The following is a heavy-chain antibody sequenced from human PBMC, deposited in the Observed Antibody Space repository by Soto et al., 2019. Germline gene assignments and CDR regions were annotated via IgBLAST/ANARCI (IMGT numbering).Heavy chain of an antibody. CDR2: ISSDGSYK. CDR3: VKAGVAGYCSGGSCFNWFDP. J-gene: IGHJ5*02. CDR1: GSTFSNYA. Sequence: HPGGSLSLSCTASGSTFSNYAIHWVRQVPGKGLEWVAVISSDGSYKDYADFVEGRFTISRDNSKNTLYLQMNSLRADDTAVYYCVKAGVAGYCSGGSCFNWFDPWGQGTLVTVSS. D-gene: IGHD2-15*01. V-gene: IGHV3-30*18.